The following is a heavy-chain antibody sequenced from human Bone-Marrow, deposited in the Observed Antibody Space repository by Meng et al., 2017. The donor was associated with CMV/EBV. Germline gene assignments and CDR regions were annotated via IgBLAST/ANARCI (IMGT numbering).Heavy chain of an antibody. CDR3: ARDRFDSPNWLYP. CDR2: INPNSGGT. D-gene: IGHD3-3*01. V-gene: IGHV1-2*02. J-gene: IGHJ5*02. CDR1: GYTFTGYY. Sequence: ASVKVSCKASGYTFTGYYMHWVRQAPGQGLEWMGWINPNSGGTNYAQKFQGRVTMTRDTSTNTAYMELRSLRSDDTAVYYCARDRFDSPNWLYPWGQGTLVTVSS.